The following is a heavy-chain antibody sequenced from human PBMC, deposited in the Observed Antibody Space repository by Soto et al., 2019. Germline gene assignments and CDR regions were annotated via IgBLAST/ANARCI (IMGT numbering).Heavy chain of an antibody. CDR2: ILYDGSDK. CDR3: AKAGGGFGDFVHH. D-gene: IGHD3-10*01. V-gene: IGHV3-30*18. CDR1: GFTFSSYG. J-gene: IGHJ4*02. Sequence: GSLRLSCAASGFTFSSYGMHWVRQAPGKGLEWVTGILYDGSDKYYADSVKGRFTISRENSKNTLYLQMNSLRTEDSAVYYCAKAGGGFGDFVHHWGQGTPVTVSS.